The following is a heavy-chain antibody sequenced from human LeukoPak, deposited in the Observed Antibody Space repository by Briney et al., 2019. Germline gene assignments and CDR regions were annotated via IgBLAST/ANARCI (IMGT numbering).Heavy chain of an antibody. V-gene: IGHV4-59*01. CDR2: IYYSGST. D-gene: IGHD6-19*01. CDR3: ARDSGPRFDY. J-gene: IGHJ4*02. CDR1: GGSISSYY. Sequence: SGTLSLTCTVSGGSISSYYWSWIRQPPGKGLEWIGYIYYSGSTNYNPSLKSRVTISVDTSKNQFSLKVSSVTAADTAVYYCARDSGPRFDYWGQGTLVTVSS.